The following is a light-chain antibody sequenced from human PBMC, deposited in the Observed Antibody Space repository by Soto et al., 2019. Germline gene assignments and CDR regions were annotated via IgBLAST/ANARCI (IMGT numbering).Light chain of an antibody. Sequence: DIQMTQSPSSLSASVGDRVTITCRASQGISTYLNWYQQKPGKAPKLLIYAASSLQSGVPSRFSGSGSETDFTLTISSPQPEDFATYSCQQSYSTTSTFGQGTKVEIK. J-gene: IGKJ1*01. CDR1: QGISTY. CDR2: AAS. V-gene: IGKV1-39*01. CDR3: QQSYSTTST.